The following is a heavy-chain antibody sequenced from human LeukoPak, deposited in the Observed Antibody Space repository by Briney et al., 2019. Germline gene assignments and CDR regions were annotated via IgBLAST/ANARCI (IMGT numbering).Heavy chain of an antibody. Sequence: ASVKVSCKASGYTFTSYGISWVRQAPGQGLEWMGWISAYNGNTNYAQKLQGRVTMTTDTSTSTAYMELRSLRSDDTAVYYCAREAYCSSTSCYQNFGYWGQGTLVTVSS. CDR1: GYTFTSYG. CDR2: ISAYNGNT. CDR3: AREAYCSSTSCYQNFGY. J-gene: IGHJ4*02. D-gene: IGHD2-2*01. V-gene: IGHV1-18*01.